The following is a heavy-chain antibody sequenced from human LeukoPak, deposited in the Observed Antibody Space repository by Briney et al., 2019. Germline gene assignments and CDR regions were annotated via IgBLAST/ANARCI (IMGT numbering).Heavy chain of an antibody. Sequence: PGRSLRLSCAASGFTVSSNYMSWVRQAPGKGLEWVSVIYSGGSTYYADSVKGRFTISRDNSKNTLYLQMNSLRAEDTAVYYCARVYRGSYFGYYFDYWGQGTLVTVSS. CDR2: IYSGGST. J-gene: IGHJ4*02. CDR3: ARVYRGSYFGYYFDY. CDR1: GFTVSSNY. D-gene: IGHD1-26*01. V-gene: IGHV3-53*01.